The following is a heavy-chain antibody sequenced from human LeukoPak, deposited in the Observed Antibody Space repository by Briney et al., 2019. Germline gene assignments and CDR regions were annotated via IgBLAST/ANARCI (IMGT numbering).Heavy chain of an antibody. J-gene: IGHJ4*02. V-gene: IGHV1-3*01. CDR1: GYTFTSYT. CDR3: ARDASRVVVVIDYFDY. CDR2: INAGNGNT. Sequence: GASVKVSCKASGYTFTSYTMHWVRQAPGQRLEWMGWINAGNGNTKYSQKFQGRVTITRDSSASTACMELSSLRSEDTAVYYCARDASRVVVVIDYFDYWGQGTLVTVSS. D-gene: IGHD3-22*01.